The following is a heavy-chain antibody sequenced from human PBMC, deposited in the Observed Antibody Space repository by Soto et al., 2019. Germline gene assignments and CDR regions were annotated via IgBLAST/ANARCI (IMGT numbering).Heavy chain of an antibody. V-gene: IGHV3-53*02. Sequence: EVQLVETGGGLIQPGGSLRLSCAASGFTVSSNYMSWVRQAPGKGLEWVSVIYSGGSTYYADSVKGRFTISRDNSKNTLYLQMNSLRAEDTAVYYCARALATYYYDSSGYYSPGAFDIWGQGTMVTVSS. J-gene: IGHJ3*02. CDR3: ARALATYYYDSSGYYSPGAFDI. CDR1: GFTVSSNY. D-gene: IGHD3-22*01. CDR2: IYSGGST.